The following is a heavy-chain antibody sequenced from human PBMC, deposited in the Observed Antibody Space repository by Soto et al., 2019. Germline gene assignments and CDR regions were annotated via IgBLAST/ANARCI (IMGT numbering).Heavy chain of an antibody. CDR2: INPNSGGT. V-gene: IGHV1-2*04. D-gene: IGHD6-13*01. CDR1: GYTFTGYY. J-gene: IGHJ5*02. CDR3: ARANIAAASSGPQNWFDP. Sequence: ASVKVSCKASGYTFTGYYMHWVRQAPGQGLEWMGWINPNSGGTNYAQKFQGWVTMTRDTSISTAYMELSRLRSDDTAVYYCARANIAAASSGPQNWFDPWGQGTLVTVSS.